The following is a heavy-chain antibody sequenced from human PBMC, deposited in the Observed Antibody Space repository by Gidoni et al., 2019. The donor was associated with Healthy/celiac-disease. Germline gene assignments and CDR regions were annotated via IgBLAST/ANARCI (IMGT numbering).Heavy chain of an antibody. Sequence: QVQLQESGPGLVKPSETLSLTCTVPGGSISNYYWSWIRQPPGKGLEWIGYIYYSGSTNYNPSLKSRVTISVDTSKNQFSLKLSSVTAADTAVYYCARAYDFWSGYPNWYFDLWGRGTLVTVSS. D-gene: IGHD3-3*01. CDR3: ARAYDFWSGYPNWYFDL. J-gene: IGHJ2*01. V-gene: IGHV4-59*01. CDR2: IYYSGST. CDR1: GGSISNYY.